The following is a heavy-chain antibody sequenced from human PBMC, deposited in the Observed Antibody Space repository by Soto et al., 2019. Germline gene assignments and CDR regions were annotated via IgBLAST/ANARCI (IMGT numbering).Heavy chain of an antibody. CDR2: IYYSGST. D-gene: IGHD1-26*01. Sequence: QLQLQESGPGLVKPSETLSLTCTVSGGSISSSSYYWGWIRQPPGKGLEWIGSIYYSGSTYYNPSLKSQVTISVETSKNQFSLKLSSVTAANTAVYSCAGHGQEVGATNFDYWVQGTLVTVS. J-gene: IGHJ4*02. V-gene: IGHV4-39*01. CDR1: GGSISSSSYY. CDR3: AGHGQEVGATNFDY.